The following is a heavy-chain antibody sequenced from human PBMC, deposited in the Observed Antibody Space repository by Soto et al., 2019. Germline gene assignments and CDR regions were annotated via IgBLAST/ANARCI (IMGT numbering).Heavy chain of an antibody. CDR1: GGSITSFY. D-gene: IGHD3-10*01. CDR2: IYFTGST. Sequence: SETLSLTCTVSGGSITSFYWDWLRQPPGKGLEWIGYIYFTGSTNYNPSLASRVTMSIDSSKRQFSLKLRSVSAADTAIYFCARHMAPGGSGNFDSWGQGTLVTSPQ. V-gene: IGHV4-59*01. J-gene: IGHJ4*02. CDR3: ARHMAPGGSGNFDS.